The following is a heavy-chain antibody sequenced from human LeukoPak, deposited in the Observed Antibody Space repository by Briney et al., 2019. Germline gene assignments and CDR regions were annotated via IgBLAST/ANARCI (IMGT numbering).Heavy chain of an antibody. CDR3: AKGRGAFDI. CDR1: GFTFSQYW. Sequence: GGSLRLSYAASGFTFSQYWMSWVRQAPGKGLVWVSRINGDVTTTTYADSVKGRFTISRDNAKNTLYLQMNSLRAEDTAVYYCAKGRGAFDIWGQGTIVTVSS. D-gene: IGHD3-10*01. CDR2: INGDVTTT. V-gene: IGHV3-74*01. J-gene: IGHJ3*02.